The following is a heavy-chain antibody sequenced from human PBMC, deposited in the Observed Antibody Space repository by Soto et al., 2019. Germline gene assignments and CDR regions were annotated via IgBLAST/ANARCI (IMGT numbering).Heavy chain of an antibody. CDR2: IYYSGST. D-gene: IGHD6-19*01. V-gene: IGHV4-61*01. Sequence: QVQLQESGPGLVKPSETLSLTCTVSGGSVSSGRFYWSWIRQPPGKGLEWIGYIYYSGSTKYNSSLRSRFPISVDTSKNQFSLKLTSVTAADTAVYYCARSGSGSGWLGGQGTLVTVSS. CDR3: ARSGSGSGWL. J-gene: IGHJ4*02. CDR1: GGSVSSGRFY.